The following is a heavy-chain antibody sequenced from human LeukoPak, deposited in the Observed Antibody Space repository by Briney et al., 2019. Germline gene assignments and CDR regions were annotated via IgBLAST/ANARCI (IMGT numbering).Heavy chain of an antibody. CDR2: INHSGST. Sequence: PSETLSLTCAVYGVSFSGYYWSWIRQPPGKGLEWIGEINHSGSTNYNPSLKSRVTISVDTSKNQFSLKLSSVTAADTAVYYCARGGIYCSSTSCSQYYFDYWGQGTLVTVSS. V-gene: IGHV4-34*01. J-gene: IGHJ4*02. CDR1: GVSFSGYY. D-gene: IGHD2-2*01. CDR3: ARGGIYCSSTSCSQYYFDY.